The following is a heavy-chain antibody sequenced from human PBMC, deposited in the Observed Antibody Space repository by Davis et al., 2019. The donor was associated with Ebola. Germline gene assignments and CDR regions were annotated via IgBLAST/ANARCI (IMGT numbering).Heavy chain of an antibody. Sequence: SVKVSCKTSGGTFSRHTINWVRQAPGQGLEWMGGIISNFGSAHYAQKFQGRVTITADEYTSTGYMELSSLRSEDTAVYYCALGHYPDSSAYYPPSSSGYFVLWGRGTLVTVSS. CDR1: GGTFSRHT. CDR3: ALGHYPDSSAYYPPSSSGYFVL. CDR2: IISNFGSA. V-gene: IGHV1-69*13. J-gene: IGHJ2*01. D-gene: IGHD3-22*01.